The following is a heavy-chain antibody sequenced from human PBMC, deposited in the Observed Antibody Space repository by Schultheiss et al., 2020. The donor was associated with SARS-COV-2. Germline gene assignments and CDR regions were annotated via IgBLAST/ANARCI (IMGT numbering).Heavy chain of an antibody. J-gene: IGHJ3*02. Sequence: SQTLSLTCTVSGGSIRSGESYWSWIRQSPGKGLEWIGYIDYSGRIFYNPSLKSRLTISVDTSKNQFSLKLSSVTAADTAVYYCARASTGGILGAFDIWGQGTMVTVSS. CDR3: ARASTGGILGAFDI. D-gene: IGHD2-8*02. CDR1: GGSIRSGESY. V-gene: IGHV4-30-4*01. CDR2: IDYSGRI.